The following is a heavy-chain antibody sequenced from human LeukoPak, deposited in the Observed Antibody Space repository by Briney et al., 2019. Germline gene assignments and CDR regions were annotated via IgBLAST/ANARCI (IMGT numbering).Heavy chain of an antibody. V-gene: IGHV1-24*01. D-gene: IGHD3-16*01. CDR3: ATAEFGGLTIISRGDCYGMDV. J-gene: IGHJ6*01. CDR2: FDPEDGET. Sequence: ASVKVSCKVSGYTLTELSMHWVRQAPGKGLEWMGGFDPEDGETIYAQKFQGRVTMTEDTSTDTAYMELSSLRSKDTAVYYCATAEFGGLTIISRGDCYGMDVWGQGTTVTFST. CDR1: GYTLTELS.